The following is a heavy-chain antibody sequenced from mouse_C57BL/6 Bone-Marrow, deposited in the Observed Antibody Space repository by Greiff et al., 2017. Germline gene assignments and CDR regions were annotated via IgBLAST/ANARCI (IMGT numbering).Heavy chain of an antibody. CDR2: INPSSGYT. D-gene: IGHD1-1*01. J-gene: IGHJ2*01. CDR1: GYTFTSYW. V-gene: IGHV1-7*01. CDR3: ARRRSYGSSNVERYYFDY. Sequence: VQLQQSGAELAKPGASVKLSCKASGYTFTSYWMHWVKQRPGQGLEWIGYINPSSGYTKYNQKFKGKATLTADKSSSTASMQLSSLPYEDFAVYYCARRRSYGSSNVERYYFDYWGQGTTLTVSS.